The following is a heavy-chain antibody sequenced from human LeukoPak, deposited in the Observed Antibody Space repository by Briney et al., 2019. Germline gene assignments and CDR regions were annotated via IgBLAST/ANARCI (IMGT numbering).Heavy chain of an antibody. CDR1: GGSFSGYY. V-gene: IGHV4-34*01. Sequence: PSETLSLNGAVYGGSFSGYYWSWIRPPPGKGLEWIGEINHSGSTNYNPSLKSRATISVDTSKNQFSLKLSSVTAADTAVYYCARGWPHRGGVAGHFDYWGQGTLVTVSS. CDR3: ARGWPHRGGVAGHFDY. D-gene: IGHD6-19*01. J-gene: IGHJ4*02. CDR2: INHSGST.